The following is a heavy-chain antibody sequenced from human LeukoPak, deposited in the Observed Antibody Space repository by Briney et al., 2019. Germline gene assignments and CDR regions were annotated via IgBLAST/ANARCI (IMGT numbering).Heavy chain of an antibody. CDR3: ARVRRASSYYYGMDV. Sequence: SETLSLTCTVSGGSISSGGYYWSWIRQPPGKGLEWIGEINHSGSTNYNPSLKSRVTISVDTSKNQFSLKLSSVTAADTAVYYCARVRRASSYYYGMDVWGQGTTVTVSS. D-gene: IGHD3-10*01. V-gene: IGHV4-39*07. CDR2: INHSGST. CDR1: GGSISSGGYY. J-gene: IGHJ6*02.